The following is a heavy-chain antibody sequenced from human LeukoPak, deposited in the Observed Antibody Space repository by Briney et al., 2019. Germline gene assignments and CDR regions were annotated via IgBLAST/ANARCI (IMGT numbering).Heavy chain of an antibody. CDR3: ARDSSGWKGWDY. Sequence: ASVKVSCKASGYTFTGYYLHWVRQAPGQGLEWMGWINPNSGGTNYAQKFQGRVSMTRDTSISTAYMELSRLRSDDTAVYYCARDSSGWKGWDYWGQGTLVTVSS. D-gene: IGHD6-19*01. J-gene: IGHJ4*02. CDR2: INPNSGGT. V-gene: IGHV1-2*02. CDR1: GYTFTGYY.